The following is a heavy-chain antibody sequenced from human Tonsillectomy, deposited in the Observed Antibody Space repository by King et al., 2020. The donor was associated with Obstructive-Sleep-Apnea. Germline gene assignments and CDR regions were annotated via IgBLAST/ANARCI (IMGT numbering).Heavy chain of an antibody. CDR2: ISDYDGKT. CDR1: GYDFSSYG. D-gene: IGHD3-22*01. CDR3: ARAGYYDSSGSRNYHYYGMDV. Sequence: QLVQSGDEVKEPGASVRVSCKASGYDFSSYGISWVRQAPGQGLEWLGWISDYDGKTNYAQTAQGRVTMTTHTSTRTAYMTLRSLRSDDTAVYYCARAGYYDSSGSRNYHYYGMDVWGQGTTVTVSS. J-gene: IGHJ6*02. V-gene: IGHV1-18*04.